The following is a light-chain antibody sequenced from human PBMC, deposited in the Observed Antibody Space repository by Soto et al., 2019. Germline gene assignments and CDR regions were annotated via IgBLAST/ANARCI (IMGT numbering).Light chain of an antibody. CDR3: CSYAGSSSFRVL. CDR2: EVT. J-gene: IGLJ2*01. CDR1: NSDVGTYNY. Sequence: QSALTQPRSVSGSPGQSVTISCTGTNSDVGTYNYVSWYQQHPGKAPKLIIYEVTQRPSGVPDRFSGSKSGNTASLIISGLQAADEAEYYCCCCSYAGSSSFRVLFGGGTKLTVL. V-gene: IGLV2-11*01.